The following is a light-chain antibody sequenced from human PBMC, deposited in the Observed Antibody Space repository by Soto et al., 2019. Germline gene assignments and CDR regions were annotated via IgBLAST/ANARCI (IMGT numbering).Light chain of an antibody. CDR1: QSVSSSY. Sequence: EIVLTQSPGTLSLSPGERATLSCRASQSVSSSYLAWYQQKPGQAPRLLIYGASSRATGIPDRFSGNGSGTDFTLTISRLEPEDFAVYYCQQYGSSPWTFAQGTKVEIK. CDR2: GAS. CDR3: QQYGSSPWT. J-gene: IGKJ1*01. V-gene: IGKV3-20*01.